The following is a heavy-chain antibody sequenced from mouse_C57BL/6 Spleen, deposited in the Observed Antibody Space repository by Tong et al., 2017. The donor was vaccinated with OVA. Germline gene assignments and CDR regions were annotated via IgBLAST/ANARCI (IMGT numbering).Heavy chain of an antibody. V-gene: IGHV1-64*01. Sequence: VQLQESGAELVKPGASVKLSCKASGYTFTSYWMHWVKQRPGQGLEWIGKIGPGSGSTYYNEKFKGKATLTADKSSSTAYMQLSSLTSEDSAVYFCARRGSGYPFAYWGQGTLVTVSA. CDR3: ARRGSGYPFAY. J-gene: IGHJ3*01. D-gene: IGHD3-2*02. CDR1: GYTFTSYW. CDR2: IGPGSGST.